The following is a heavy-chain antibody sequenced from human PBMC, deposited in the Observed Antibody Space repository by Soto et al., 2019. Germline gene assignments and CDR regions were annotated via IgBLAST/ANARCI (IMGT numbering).Heavy chain of an antibody. Sequence: EVQLVESGGGLVQPGRSLRLSCAASGFTFDDYAMHWVRQAPGKGLEWVSGISWNSGSIGYADSVKGRFTISRDNAKNSLYLHMNSLRAEDTALYYCAKDGVRDYYDSSGYYFVYWGQGTLVTVSS. CDR2: ISWNSGSI. V-gene: IGHV3-9*01. D-gene: IGHD3-22*01. CDR3: AKDGVRDYYDSSGYYFVY. CDR1: GFTFDDYA. J-gene: IGHJ4*02.